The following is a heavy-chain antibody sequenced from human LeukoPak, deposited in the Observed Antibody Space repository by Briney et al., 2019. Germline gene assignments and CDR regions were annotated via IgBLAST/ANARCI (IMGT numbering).Heavy chain of an antibody. CDR3: ARTSHESVLYWSDP. Sequence: GASVKVSCEASGYTFTTYGIGWVRQPPGQGLEWMGWISGYNGNTNYAQKFQGRVTMTTGTSTSTAYMELRSLRSDDTAVYYCARTSHESVLYWSDPWGQGTLVNVSS. V-gene: IGHV1-18*01. D-gene: IGHD3-16*01. CDR1: GYTFTTYG. J-gene: IGHJ5*02. CDR2: ISGYNGNT.